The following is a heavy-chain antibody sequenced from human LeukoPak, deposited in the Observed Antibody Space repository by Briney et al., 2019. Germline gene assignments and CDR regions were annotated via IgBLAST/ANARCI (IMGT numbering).Heavy chain of an antibody. Sequence: GGSLRLSCAVSGFTFSSYAMSWVRQAPGKGLEGVSAISGSGGRIYYADSVKGRFTISRDNAKNSLYLQMNSLRAEDTAVYYCAELGITMIGGVWGKGTTVTISS. D-gene: IGHD3-10*02. J-gene: IGHJ6*04. CDR3: AELGITMIGGV. V-gene: IGHV3-23*01. CDR1: GFTFSSYA. CDR2: ISGSGGRI.